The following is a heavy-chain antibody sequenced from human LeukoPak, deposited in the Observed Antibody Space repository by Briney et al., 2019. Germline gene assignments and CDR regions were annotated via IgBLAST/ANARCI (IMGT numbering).Heavy chain of an antibody. J-gene: IGHJ4*02. V-gene: IGHV4-61*01. CDR3: ARERGGSGY. Sequence: SETLSLTCPVSGGSISSSSYYWSWIRQPPGKGLEWIGYIYYSGSTNYNPSLKSRVTISVDTSKNQFSLKLSSVTAADTAVYYCARERGGSGYWGQGTLVTVSS. CDR2: IYYSGST. D-gene: IGHD3-10*01. CDR1: GGSISSSSYY.